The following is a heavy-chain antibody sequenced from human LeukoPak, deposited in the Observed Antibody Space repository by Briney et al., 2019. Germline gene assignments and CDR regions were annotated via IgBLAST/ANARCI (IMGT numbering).Heavy chain of an antibody. CDR3: ARDLLTANTGDY. J-gene: IGHJ4*02. D-gene: IGHD1-7*01. CDR1: GYTFTSYG. V-gene: IGHV1-18*01. CDR2: ISGYNGNT. Sequence: ASVKVSCKASGYTFTSYGFNWVRQAPGQGLEWLGWISGYNGNTEYAQKVQGRVTMTTDTSTNSAYMELRSLGSDDTAVYYCARDLLTANTGDYWGQGNLITASA.